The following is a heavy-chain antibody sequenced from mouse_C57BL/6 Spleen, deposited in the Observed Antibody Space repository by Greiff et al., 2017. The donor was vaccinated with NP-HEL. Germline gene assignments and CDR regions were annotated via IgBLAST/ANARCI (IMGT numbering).Heavy chain of an antibody. Sequence: EVQVVESGGGLVKPGGSLKLSCAASGFTFSSYAMSWVRQTPEKRLEWVATISDGGSYTYYPDNVKGRFTISRDNAKNNLYLQMSHLKSEDTAMYYCARDLLLRGFDYWGQGTTLTVSS. CDR3: ARDLLLRGFDY. CDR1: GFTFSSYA. D-gene: IGHD1-1*01. V-gene: IGHV5-4*01. CDR2: ISDGGSYT. J-gene: IGHJ2*01.